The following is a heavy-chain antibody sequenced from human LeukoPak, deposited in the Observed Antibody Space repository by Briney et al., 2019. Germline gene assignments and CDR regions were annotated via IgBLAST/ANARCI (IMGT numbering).Heavy chain of an antibody. CDR1: GGSLSGRSYY. J-gene: IGHJ4*02. CDR2: FYYTGIT. Sequence: SETLSLTCSVSGGSLSGRSYYWGWIRQPPGKGLEWIGSFYYTGITYFNPSLKGRVTVSVDTSRKHFSLKLTSVAAADTAMYYCARGPVVVVAATYYFDSWGQGTLVTVSS. CDR3: ARGPVVVVAATYYFDS. V-gene: IGHV4-39*07. D-gene: IGHD2-15*01.